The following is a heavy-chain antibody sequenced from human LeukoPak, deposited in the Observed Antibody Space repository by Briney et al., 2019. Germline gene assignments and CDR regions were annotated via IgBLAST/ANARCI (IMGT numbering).Heavy chain of an antibody. CDR1: GFTFSSYG. CDR2: ISYDGSNK. D-gene: IGHD3-16*01. J-gene: IGHJ5*02. CDR3: ARVGATAWFDP. Sequence: GGSLRLSCAASGFTFSSYGMHWVRQAPGKGLEWVAVISYDGSNKYYADSVKGRFTISRDNSKNTLYLQMNSLRAEDTAVYYCARVGATAWFDPWGQGTLVTVSS. V-gene: IGHV3-30*19.